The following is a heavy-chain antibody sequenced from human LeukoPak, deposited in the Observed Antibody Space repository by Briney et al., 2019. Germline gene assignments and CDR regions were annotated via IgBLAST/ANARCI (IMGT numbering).Heavy chain of an antibody. CDR2: IYTSGST. V-gene: IGHV4-61*02. J-gene: IGHJ4*02. CDR3: ARGQVGRLDDYFDY. D-gene: IGHD1-26*01. Sequence: PSETLSLTCTVSGGSISSGSYYWSWIRQPAGKGLEWIGRIYTSGSTNYNPSLKSRVTISVDTSKNQFSLKLSSVTAADTAVYYCARGQVGRLDDYFDYWGQGTLVTVSS. CDR1: GGSISSGSYY.